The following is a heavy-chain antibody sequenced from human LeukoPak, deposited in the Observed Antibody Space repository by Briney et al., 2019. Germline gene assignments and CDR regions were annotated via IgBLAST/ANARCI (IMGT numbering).Heavy chain of an antibody. CDR1: GDSISSSSYY. V-gene: IGHV4-39*01. J-gene: IGHJ5*02. CDR2: IYYSGST. Sequence: PSETLSLTCTVSGDSISSSSYYWGWIRQPPGKGLEWIGSIYYSGSTYYNPSLKSRVTISVDTSKNQFSLRLRSVTAADTAVYYCARSTRGSNCGGDCYRGWFDPWGQETLVTVSS. CDR3: ARSTRGSNCGGDCYRGWFDP. D-gene: IGHD2-21*02.